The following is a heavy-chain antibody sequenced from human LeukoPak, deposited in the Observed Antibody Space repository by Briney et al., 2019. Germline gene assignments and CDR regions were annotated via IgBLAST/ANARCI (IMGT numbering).Heavy chain of an antibody. CDR1: GYTLTELS. J-gene: IGHJ4*02. Sequence: ASVKVSCKVSGYTLTELSMHWVRQAPGEGLEWMGGFDPEDGETIYAQKFQGRVTMTEDTSTDTAYMELSSLRSEDTAVYYCATPRLKDYYYDSSGYYPFDYWGQGTLVTVSS. D-gene: IGHD3-22*01. CDR2: FDPEDGET. CDR3: ATPRLKDYYYDSSGYYPFDY. V-gene: IGHV1-24*01.